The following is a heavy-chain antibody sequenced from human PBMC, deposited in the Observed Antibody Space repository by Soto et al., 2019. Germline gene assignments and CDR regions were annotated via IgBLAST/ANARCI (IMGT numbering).Heavy chain of an antibody. CDR2: ISYDGSNK. V-gene: IGHV3-30-3*01. D-gene: IGHD3-22*01. CDR3: ARDPTYYYDSSGYHSFGLDY. CDR1: GFTFSSYA. J-gene: IGHJ4*02. Sequence: GGSLRLSCAASGFTFSSYAMHWVRQAPGKGLEWVAVISYDGSNKYYADSVKGRFTISRDNSKNTLYLQMNSLRAEDTAVYYCARDPTYYYDSSGYHSFGLDYWGQGTLVTVSS.